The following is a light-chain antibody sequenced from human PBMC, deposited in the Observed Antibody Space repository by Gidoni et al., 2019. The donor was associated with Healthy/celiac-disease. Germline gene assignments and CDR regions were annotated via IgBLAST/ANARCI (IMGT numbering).Light chain of an antibody. V-gene: IGLV3-1*01. CDR2: QDS. CDR3: QACASSYVV. Sequence: SYELTQPPSVSVSPGQTASITCSGDKLGDKYACWYQQKPGQSPVLVIYQDSKRPSGIPERFSGSNSGNTATLTISEPQAMDEAHYYCQACASSYVVFGGGTKLTVL. J-gene: IGLJ2*01. CDR1: KLGDKY.